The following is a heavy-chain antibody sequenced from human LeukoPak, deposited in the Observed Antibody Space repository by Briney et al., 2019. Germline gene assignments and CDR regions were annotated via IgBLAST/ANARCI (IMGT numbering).Heavy chain of an antibody. CDR2: ISSSSSYI. V-gene: IGHV3-21*01. D-gene: IGHD2-15*01. J-gene: IGHJ6*02. CDR3: AREIAPGLHQYYYYGMDV. Sequence: PGGSLRLSCAASGFTFSSYSMNWVRQAPGKGLEWVSSISSSSSYIYYADSVKGRFTISRDNAKNSLYLQMNSLRAEDTAVYYCAREIAPGLHQYYYYGMDVWGQGTTVTVSS. CDR1: GFTFSSYS.